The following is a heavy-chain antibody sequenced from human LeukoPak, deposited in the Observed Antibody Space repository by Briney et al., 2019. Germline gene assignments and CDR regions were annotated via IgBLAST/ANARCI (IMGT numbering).Heavy chain of an antibody. V-gene: IGHV3-21*01. D-gene: IGHD5-18*01. CDR1: GFTFSSYS. J-gene: IGHJ4*02. CDR3: ARDGYSYVDSGLDY. Sequence: GSLRLSCAASGFTFSSYSMNWVRQAPGKGLEWVSSISSSSSYIYYADSVKGRFTISRDNAKNPLYLQMNSLRAEDTAVYYCARDGYSYVDSGLDYWGQGTLVTVSS. CDR2: ISSSSSYI.